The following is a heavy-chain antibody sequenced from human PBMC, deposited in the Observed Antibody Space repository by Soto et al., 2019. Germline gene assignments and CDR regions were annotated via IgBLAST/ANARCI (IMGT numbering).Heavy chain of an antibody. V-gene: IGHV4-30-2*01. J-gene: IGHJ6*02. D-gene: IGHD1-26*01. CDR2: IYHSGNT. Sequence: KPSETLSLTCTVSGESISSGAYSWSWIRQPPGKGLEWIACIYHSGNTYYNPPLNSRVTISVDRSENQLSLKLTSVTAADTAVYFCARDGAWRGLVVWGQGTTVTVSS. CDR1: GESISSGAYS. CDR3: ARDGAWRGLVV.